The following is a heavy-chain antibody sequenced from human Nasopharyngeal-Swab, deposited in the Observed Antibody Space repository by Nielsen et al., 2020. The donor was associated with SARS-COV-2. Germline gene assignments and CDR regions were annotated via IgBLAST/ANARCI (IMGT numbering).Heavy chain of an antibody. J-gene: IGHJ4*02. CDR2: INTDGSST. V-gene: IGHV3-74*01. CDR1: GFTLSSYW. D-gene: IGHD6-6*01. Sequence: GGSLRLSCAASGFTLSSYWMHWVRQAPGKGLVWVSRINTDGSSTSYADSVKGRFTISRDNAKNTLYLQMNSLRAEDTAVYYCAKRGGLVADYWGQGTLVTVSS. CDR3: AKRGGLVADY.